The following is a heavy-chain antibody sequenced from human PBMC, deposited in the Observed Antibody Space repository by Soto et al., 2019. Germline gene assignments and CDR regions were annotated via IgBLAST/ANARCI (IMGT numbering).Heavy chain of an antibody. D-gene: IGHD4-17*01. J-gene: IGHJ4*02. V-gene: IGHV1-2*02. Sequence: ALVKGSCKASGYTFTGFYMHWVRQAPGQGLEWMGWINPNNGGTNYVQKFQDRVTMTRDTSITTAYMELSGLRSDHPAVYYCARGPGPYGDYSYWGQGILPTVSS. CDR2: INPNNGGT. CDR3: ARGPGPYGDYSY. CDR1: GYTFTGFY.